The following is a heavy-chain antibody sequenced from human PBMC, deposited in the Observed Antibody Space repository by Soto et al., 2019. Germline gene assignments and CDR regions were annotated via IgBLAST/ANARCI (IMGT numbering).Heavy chain of an antibody. Sequence: QVQLVQSGAEVKKPGSSVKVSCKASGGTFSSYAISWVRQAPGQGLEWMGGIIPIFGTANYAQKFQGRDTTTADASTRTASMELGSLRSEDTAAYYCARGARRDIVLVPADPCDYWGQGTLVTVSS. D-gene: IGHD2-2*01. CDR3: ARGARRDIVLVPADPCDY. V-gene: IGHV1-69*12. CDR1: GGTFSSYA. J-gene: IGHJ4*02. CDR2: IIPIFGTA.